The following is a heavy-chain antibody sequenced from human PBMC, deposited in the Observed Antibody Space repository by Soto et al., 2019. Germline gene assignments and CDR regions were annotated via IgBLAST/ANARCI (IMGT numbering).Heavy chain of an antibody. CDR2: IYYDGST. CDR1: GGSFNANY. Sequence: SETLSLTCAVSGGSFNANYWSWIRQPPGKGLEWIGEIYYDGSTNSNPSLKSRVTISVDTSNNQFSLKLSSVTAADTAVYYCASARWDYWGRGTLVTVSS. V-gene: IGHV4-34*01. J-gene: IGHJ4*02. CDR3: ASARWDY.